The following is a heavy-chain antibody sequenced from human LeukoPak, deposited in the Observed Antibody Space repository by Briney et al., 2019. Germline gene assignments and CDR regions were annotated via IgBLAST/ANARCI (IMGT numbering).Heavy chain of an antibody. V-gene: IGHV1-69*13. J-gene: IGHJ4*02. CDR1: GGTFSSYA. CDR3: ARGNYYYDSSGYYYGQFDY. Sequence: SVKVSCRASGGTFSSYAISWVRQAPGQGLEWMGGIIPIFGTANYAQKFQGRVTITADESTSTAYMELSSLRSEDTAVYYCARGNYYYDSSGYYYGQFDYWGQGTLVTVSS. CDR2: IIPIFGTA. D-gene: IGHD3-22*01.